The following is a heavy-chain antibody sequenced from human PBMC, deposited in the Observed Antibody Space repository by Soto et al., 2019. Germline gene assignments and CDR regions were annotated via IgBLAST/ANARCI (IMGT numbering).Heavy chain of an antibody. CDR2: IYHSGST. Sequence: PSETLSLTCAVSGGSISSGGYSWSWIRQPPGKGLVWIGYIYHSGSTYYNPSLKSRVTISVDRSKNQFSLKLSSVTAADTAVYYCARADHYYGSWSYNWNWFDPWGQGTLVTVSS. CDR3: ARADHYYGSWSYNWNWFDP. V-gene: IGHV4-30-2*01. D-gene: IGHD3-10*01. J-gene: IGHJ5*02. CDR1: GGSISSGGYS.